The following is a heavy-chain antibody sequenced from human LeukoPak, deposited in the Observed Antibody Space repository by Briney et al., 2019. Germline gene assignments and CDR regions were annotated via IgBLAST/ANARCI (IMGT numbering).Heavy chain of an antibody. CDR2: ISAYNGNT. CDR1: GYTFTSYG. J-gene: IGHJ4*02. D-gene: IGHD6-19*01. Sequence: ASVKVSCKASGYTFTSYGISWVRQAPGQELEWMGWISAYNGNTNYAQKLQGRVTMTTDTSTSTAYMELRSLRSDDTAVYYCARFSLIAVAGWSLDYWGQGTLVTVSS. V-gene: IGHV1-18*01. CDR3: ARFSLIAVAGWSLDY.